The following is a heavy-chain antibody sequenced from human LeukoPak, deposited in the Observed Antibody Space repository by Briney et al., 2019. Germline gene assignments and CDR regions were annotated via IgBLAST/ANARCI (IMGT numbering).Heavy chain of an antibody. Sequence: PGGSLRLSCAASGFTFSSQWMHWVRQAPGKGLVWVSRIYRDGSGIIYADSVKGRFTISRDNAKNTLYLQMNSLRAEDTAVYYCARAPPSNGYSYHFDIWGQGTMVTVSS. D-gene: IGHD5-18*01. CDR2: IYRDGSGI. CDR3: ARAPPSNGYSYHFDI. J-gene: IGHJ3*02. CDR1: GFTFSSQW. V-gene: IGHV3-74*01.